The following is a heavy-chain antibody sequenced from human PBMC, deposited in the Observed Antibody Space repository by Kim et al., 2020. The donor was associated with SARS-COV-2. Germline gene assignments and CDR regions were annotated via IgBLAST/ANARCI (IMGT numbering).Heavy chain of an antibody. V-gene: IGHV4-59*09. CDR3: ARGVPDIVVVPAGPLDV. D-gene: IGHD2-2*01. Sequence: TIRVTISVDTSKNQFSLKLSSVTAADTAVYYCARGVPDIVVVPAGPLDVWGQGTTVTVSS. J-gene: IGHJ6*02.